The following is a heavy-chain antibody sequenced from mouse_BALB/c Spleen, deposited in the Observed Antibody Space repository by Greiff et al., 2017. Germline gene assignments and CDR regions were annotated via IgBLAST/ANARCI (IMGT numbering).Heavy chain of an antibody. J-gene: IGHJ4*01. D-gene: IGHD2-3*01. CDR2: INPSNGGT. CDR1: GYTFTSYY. Sequence: VQLQQSGAELVKPGASVKLSCKASGYTFTSYYMYWVKQRPGQGLEWIGGINPSNGGTNFNEKFKSKATLTVDKSSSTAYMQLSSLTSEDSAVYYCTSGYYSSYAMDYWGQGTSVTVSS. V-gene: IGHV1S81*02. CDR3: TSGYYSSYAMDY.